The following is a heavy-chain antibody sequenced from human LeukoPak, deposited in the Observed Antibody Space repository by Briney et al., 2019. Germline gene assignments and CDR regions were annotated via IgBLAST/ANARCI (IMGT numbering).Heavy chain of an antibody. V-gene: IGHV3-23*01. D-gene: IGHD4-23*01. Sequence: PGGSLRLSCAASGFTFSSYAMSWVRQAPGKGLEWVSAISGSGGSTYCADSVKGRFTISRDNSKNTLYLQMNSLRAEDTAVYYCAARSLYGGSVDYWGQGTLVTVSS. CDR3: AARSLYGGSVDY. CDR2: ISGSGGST. CDR1: GFTFSSYA. J-gene: IGHJ4*02.